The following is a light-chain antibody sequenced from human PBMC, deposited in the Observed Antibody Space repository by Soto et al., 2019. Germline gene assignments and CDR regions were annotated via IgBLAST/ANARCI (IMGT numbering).Light chain of an antibody. J-gene: IGKJ1*01. Sequence: EIVLTQSAGILSLSPGERATLSCRASQSISSSYLAWYQQKPGQAPRLLIYGASSRATGIPDRFSGSGSGTDFTLTISRLEPEDFAVYYCQQYDSSPRTFGQGTKVEIK. CDR3: QQYDSSPRT. V-gene: IGKV3-20*01. CDR1: QSISSSY. CDR2: GAS.